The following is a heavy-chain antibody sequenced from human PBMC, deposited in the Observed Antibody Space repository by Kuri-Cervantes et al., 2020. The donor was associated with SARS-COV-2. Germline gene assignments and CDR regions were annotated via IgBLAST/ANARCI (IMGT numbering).Heavy chain of an antibody. D-gene: IGHD3-22*01. J-gene: IGHJ6*02. CDR3: AREGYYEPTDMDV. CDR1: GFTFSSYW. V-gene: IGHV3-74*01. CDR2: FNSDGSST. Sequence: GGSLRLSCAASGFTFSSYWMHWVRQAPGKGLVWVSRFNSDGSSTSYADSVKGRFTISRDNAKNTLYLQMNSLRAEDTAVCYCAREGYYEPTDMDVWGQGTTVTVSS.